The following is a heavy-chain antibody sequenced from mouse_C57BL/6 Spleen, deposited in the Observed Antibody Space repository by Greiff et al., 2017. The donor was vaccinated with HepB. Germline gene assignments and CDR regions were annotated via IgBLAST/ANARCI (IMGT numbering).Heavy chain of an antibody. CDR2: IDPEDGVT. CDR3: TRAYYSNSAWFAY. D-gene: IGHD2-5*01. CDR1: GFNIKDYY. J-gene: IGHJ3*01. Sequence: VHVKQSGAELVRPGASVKLSCTASGFNIKDYYMHWVKQRPEQGLEWIGRIDPEDGVTEYAPKFQGKATMTADTSSNTAYLQLSSLTSEDTAVYYCTRAYYSNSAWFAYWGQGTLVTVSA. V-gene: IGHV14-1*01.